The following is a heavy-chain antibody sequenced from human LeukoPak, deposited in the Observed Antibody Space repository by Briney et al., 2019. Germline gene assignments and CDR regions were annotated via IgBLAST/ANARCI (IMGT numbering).Heavy chain of an antibody. CDR2: FDPEDGET. Sequence: ASVKVSCKVSGYTLTELSMHWVRQAPGEGLEWMGGFDPEDGETIYAQKFQGRVTMTEDTSTDTAYMELSSLRSEDTAVYYCATLPGIAAAGYFDYWGQGTLVTVSS. CDR3: ATLPGIAAAGYFDY. J-gene: IGHJ4*02. V-gene: IGHV1-24*01. D-gene: IGHD6-13*01. CDR1: GYTLTELS.